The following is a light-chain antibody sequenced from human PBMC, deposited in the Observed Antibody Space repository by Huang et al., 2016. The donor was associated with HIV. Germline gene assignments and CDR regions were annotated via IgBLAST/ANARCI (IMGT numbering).Light chain of an antibody. Sequence: DIQMTQSPSSLSASVGDRVTITCRASQSIDTFLNWYQQKPGKAPKLLIYAASILQSGVPSRFSGSGSGTDFTLTISSLQPEDFATFYCQQSYSTPLTFGGGTKVEI. CDR3: QQSYSTPLT. J-gene: IGKJ4*01. CDR1: QSIDTF. CDR2: AAS. V-gene: IGKV1-39*01.